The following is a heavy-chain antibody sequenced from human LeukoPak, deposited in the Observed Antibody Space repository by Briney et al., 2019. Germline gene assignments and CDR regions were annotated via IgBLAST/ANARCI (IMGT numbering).Heavy chain of an antibody. CDR2: ISNDGTKK. CDR3: ASVRYFDWLVDN. J-gene: IGHJ4*02. CDR1: GLTFSDYG. V-gene: IGHV3-30*03. Sequence: GGSLRLSCAASGLTFSDYGMHWVRQAPGKGLEWVAVISNDGTKKDHADSVKGRFTISRDNSKNTVYLQMNSLRTDDTAVYYCASVRYFDWLVDNWGQGTLVTVSS. D-gene: IGHD3-9*01.